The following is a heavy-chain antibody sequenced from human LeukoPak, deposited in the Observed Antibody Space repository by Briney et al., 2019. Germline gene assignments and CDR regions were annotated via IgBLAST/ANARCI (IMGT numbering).Heavy chain of an antibody. CDR2: IEANTGKA. D-gene: IGHD3-16*01. J-gene: IGHJ4*02. V-gene: IGHV4-4*09. CDR1: GGSITNYY. CDR3: ARRRGGFGAGEFNY. Sequence: MASETLSLTCSVSGGSITNYYWVWIRQAPGKGLEWIGQIEANTGKASYNFSLKGRVTLSVDRSKNQFSLELRSVTATDTAVYFCARRRGGFGAGEFNYWGQGTLVFVSS.